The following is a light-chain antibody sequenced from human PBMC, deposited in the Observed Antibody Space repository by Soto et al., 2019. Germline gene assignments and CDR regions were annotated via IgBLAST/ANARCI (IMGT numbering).Light chain of an antibody. CDR1: QSVTSNF. Sequence: ENVLTQSPGTLSLSPGERATLSCRASQSVTSNFLAWYQQKPGQAPRLLIYGASTRAAGVPDRFSGSGSGTAFPPPIPSLEPEDLAGNYCQRYGRPPLLYPLGRGTSWGSN. J-gene: IGKJ2*01. CDR2: GAS. CDR3: QRYGRPPLLYP. V-gene: IGKV3-20*01.